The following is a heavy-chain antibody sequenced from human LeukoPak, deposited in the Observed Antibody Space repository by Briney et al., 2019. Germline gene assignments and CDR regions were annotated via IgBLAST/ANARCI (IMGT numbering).Heavy chain of an antibody. D-gene: IGHD2-2*01. CDR1: GFTFSSYE. Sequence: PGGSLRLSCAASGFTFSSYEMNWVRQAPGKGLEWVSYISSSGSTIYYADSVKGRFTISRDNAKNSLYLQMNSLRAEDTAVYYCARGWAPAAIRPWRGDYWGQGTLVIVS. CDR2: ISSSGSTI. J-gene: IGHJ4*02. V-gene: IGHV3-48*03. CDR3: ARGWAPAAIRPWRGDY.